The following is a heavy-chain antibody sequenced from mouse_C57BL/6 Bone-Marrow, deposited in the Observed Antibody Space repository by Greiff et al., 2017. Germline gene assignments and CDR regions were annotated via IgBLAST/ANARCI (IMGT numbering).Heavy chain of an antibody. D-gene: IGHD2-4*01. J-gene: IGHJ3*01. CDR2: IYPRSGNT. CDR3: ARGIYYDFTWFAY. V-gene: IGHV1-81*01. Sequence: VQLQQSGAELARPGASVKLSCKASGYTFTSSGISWVKQSTGQGLEWIGEIYPRSGNTYYNEKFKGKATLTADKSSSTAYMELRSLTSEDSAVYFCARGIYYDFTWFAYWGQGTLVTVSA. CDR1: GYTFTSSG.